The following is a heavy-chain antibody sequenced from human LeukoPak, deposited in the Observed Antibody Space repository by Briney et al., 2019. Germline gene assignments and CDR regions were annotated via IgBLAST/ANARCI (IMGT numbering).Heavy chain of an antibody. Sequence: ASVKVSCKASGGTFSNYAISWVRQAPGKGLEWMGSFDPEDGETIYAQKFQGRVTMTEDTSTDTAYMELSSLRSEDTAMYYCVVAAIYWGQGTLVTVSS. CDR2: FDPEDGET. CDR3: VVAAIY. CDR1: GGTFSNYA. V-gene: IGHV1-24*01. J-gene: IGHJ4*02. D-gene: IGHD2-15*01.